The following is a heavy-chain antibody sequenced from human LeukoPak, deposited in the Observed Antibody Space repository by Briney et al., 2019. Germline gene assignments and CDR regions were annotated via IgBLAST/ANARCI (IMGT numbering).Heavy chain of an antibody. V-gene: IGHV3-21*01. CDR1: GFTFSSYS. D-gene: IGHD2-15*01. CDR3: ARGGGYCSGGSCSPMDV. J-gene: IGHJ6*03. Sequence: GGSLRLSCAASGFTFSSYSMNWVRQAPGKGLEWVSSISTSSSHIYFANSVKGRFTISRDNAKNSLCLQMNSLTAEDTAVYYCARGGGYCSGGSCSPMDVWGKGTTVTVSS. CDR2: ISTSSSHI.